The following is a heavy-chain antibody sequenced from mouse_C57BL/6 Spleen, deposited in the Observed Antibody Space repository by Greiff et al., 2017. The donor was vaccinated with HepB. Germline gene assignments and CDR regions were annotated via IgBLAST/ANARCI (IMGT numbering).Heavy chain of an antibody. CDR1: GYTFTDYN. J-gene: IGHJ1*03. CDR3: ARSFDYYGSSYNWYFDV. Sequence: EVQLQQSGPELVKPGASVKIPCKASGYTFTDYNMDWVKQSHGKSLEWIGDINPNNGGTIYNQKFKGKATLTVDKSSSTAYMELRSLTSEDTAVYDCARSFDYYGSSYNWYFDVWGTGTTVTVSS. V-gene: IGHV1-18*01. CDR2: INPNNGGT. D-gene: IGHD1-1*01.